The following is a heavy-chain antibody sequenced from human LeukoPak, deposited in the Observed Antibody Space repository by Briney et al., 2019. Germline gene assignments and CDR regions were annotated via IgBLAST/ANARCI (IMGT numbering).Heavy chain of an antibody. CDR1: GFTFSNYA. CDR3: ARGGGTYSGDY. CDR2: ISGSGGST. J-gene: IGHJ4*02. V-gene: IGHV3-23*01. D-gene: IGHD1-26*01. Sequence: GGSLRLSCAASGFTFSNYAMSWVRQAPGKGLEWVSAISGSGGSTYYADSVKGRFTISRDNAKNSLYLQMNSLRAEDTAVYYCARGGGTYSGDYWGQGTLVTVSS.